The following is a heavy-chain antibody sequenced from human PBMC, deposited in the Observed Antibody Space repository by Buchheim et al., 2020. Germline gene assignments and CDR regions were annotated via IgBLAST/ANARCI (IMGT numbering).Heavy chain of an antibody. CDR2: ISSSSSYI. CDR3: AREGLQNWFDP. D-gene: IGHD2-15*01. V-gene: IGHV3-21*01. J-gene: IGHJ5*02. Sequence: EVQLVESGGGLVKPGGSLRLSCAASGFTFSSYSMNWVRQAPGKGLEWVSSISSSSSYIYYADSVKGRFPISRDNAKNSLYPQMNSLRAEDTAVYYCAREGLQNWFDPWGQGT. CDR1: GFTFSSYS.